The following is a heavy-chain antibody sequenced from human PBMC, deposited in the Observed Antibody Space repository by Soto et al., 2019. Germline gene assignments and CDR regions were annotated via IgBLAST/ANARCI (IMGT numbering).Heavy chain of an antibody. CDR1: GFTFSSYA. D-gene: IGHD6-19*01. J-gene: IGHJ4*02. CDR2: ISYDGSNK. V-gene: IGHV3-30-3*01. Sequence: QVQLVESGGGVVQPGRSLRLSCAASGFTFSSYAMHWVRQAPGKGLEWVAVISYDGSNKYYADSVKGRFTISRDNSKTPLYLQMNSLRAEDTAVYYCARGYSSGWYRGGDYWGQGTLVTVSS. CDR3: ARGYSSGWYRGGDY.